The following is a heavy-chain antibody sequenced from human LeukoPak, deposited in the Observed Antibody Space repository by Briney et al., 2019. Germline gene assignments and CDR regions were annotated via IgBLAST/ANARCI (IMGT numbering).Heavy chain of an antibody. CDR3: ASRNDIMTGYVFDF. Sequence: SETLSLTCTVSGGSVSSSIYYWGWIRQPPGKGLEWIGSIYYSGSTSYNPSLKSRVTISVDTSKNQFSLKLTSVTAADTAVYYCASRNDIMTGYVFDFWGQGTLVTVSS. D-gene: IGHD3-9*01. CDR1: GGSVSSSIYY. V-gene: IGHV4-39*01. CDR2: IYYSGST. J-gene: IGHJ4*02.